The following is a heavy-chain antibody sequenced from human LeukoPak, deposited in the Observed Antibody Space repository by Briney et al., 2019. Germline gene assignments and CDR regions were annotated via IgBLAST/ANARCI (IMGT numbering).Heavy chain of an antibody. CDR1: GFTLSSYG. CDR3: ARGMGGYDVFDY. J-gene: IGHJ4*02. Sequence: GRSLRLSCAASGFTLSSYGMHWVRQAPGKGLEWVAIIWYDGSNKYYADSVKGRFTISRDNSRNTLYLQMNSLRAEDTAVYYCARGMGGYDVFDYWGQGTLVTVSS. V-gene: IGHV3-33*01. CDR2: IWYDGSNK. D-gene: IGHD5-12*01.